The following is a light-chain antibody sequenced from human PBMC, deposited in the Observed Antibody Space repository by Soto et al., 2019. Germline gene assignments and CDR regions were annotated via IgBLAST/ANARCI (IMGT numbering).Light chain of an antibody. V-gene: IGLV1-44*01. CDR1: SXNIGINT. CDR2: DNH. Sequence: QSVLTQPPSASGTPGQRVTFSCSGSSXNIGINTVNWYQQLPGTAPQLLISDNHRRPSGVPDRFSGSKSGTSASLAISGLQSEDEATYFCAAWDVSLKGFVFGTGTKVTVL. CDR3: AAWDVSLKGFV. J-gene: IGLJ1*01.